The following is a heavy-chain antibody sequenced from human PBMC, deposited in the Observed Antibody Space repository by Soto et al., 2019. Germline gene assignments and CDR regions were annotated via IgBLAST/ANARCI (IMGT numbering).Heavy chain of an antibody. CDR2: IIPIFGTA. V-gene: IGHV1-69*01. CDR3: ARAYPIRLGELSSLGY. J-gene: IGHJ4*02. D-gene: IGHD3-16*02. Sequence: QVQLVQSGAEVKKPGSSVKVSCKASGGTFSSYAISWVRQAPGQGLEWMGGIIPIFGTANYAQKFQGRVTITADESTSTPYMELSSLRSEDTAVYYCARAYPIRLGELSSLGYWGQGTLVTVSS. CDR1: GGTFSSYA.